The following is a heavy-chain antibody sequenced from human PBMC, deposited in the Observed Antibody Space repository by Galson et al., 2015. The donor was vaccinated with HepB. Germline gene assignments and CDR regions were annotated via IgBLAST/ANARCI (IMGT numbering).Heavy chain of an antibody. D-gene: IGHD6-6*01. J-gene: IGHJ4*02. CDR3: ARGSFPLPYSSSSSVGGNHNYYFDY. CDR1: GGSFSGYY. CDR2: INHSGST. V-gene: IGHV4-34*01. Sequence: SETLSLTCAVYGGSFSGYYWSWIRQPPGKGLEWTGEINHSGSTNYNPSLKSRVTISVDTSKNQFSLKLSSVTAADTAVYYCARGSFPLPYSSSSSVGGNHNYYFDYWGQGTLVTVSS.